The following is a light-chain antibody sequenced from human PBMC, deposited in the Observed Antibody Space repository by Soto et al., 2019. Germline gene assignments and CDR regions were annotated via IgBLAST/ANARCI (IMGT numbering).Light chain of an antibody. V-gene: IGLV2-23*02. Sequence: QSALTQPASVSGSPGQSITISCTGTSSDVGSYNLVSWYQQHPGKAPKLMIYEVSKRPSGVSNHFSGSKSGNTASLTISGLQAEDEADYYCCSYGGSRAVFGGGTQLTVL. CDR3: CSYGGSRAV. J-gene: IGLJ7*01. CDR1: SSDVGSYNL. CDR2: EVS.